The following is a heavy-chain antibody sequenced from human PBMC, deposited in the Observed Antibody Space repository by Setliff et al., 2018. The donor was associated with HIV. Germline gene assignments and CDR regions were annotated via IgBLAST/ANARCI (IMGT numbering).Heavy chain of an antibody. J-gene: IGHJ4*02. CDR3: ARVPTAGLPVRGKYFFDY. D-gene: IGHD5-12*01. CDR2: IFPGDSDT. Sequence: GESLKISCKGSGYYFTTYWIGWVRQMPGKGLEWMGIIFPGDSDTRYSPSFQDQVTMSVDTSIDTAYLQWSSLKASDTAMYYCARVPTAGLPVRGKYFFDYWGQGTLVTVSS. CDR1: GYYFTTYW. V-gene: IGHV5-51*01.